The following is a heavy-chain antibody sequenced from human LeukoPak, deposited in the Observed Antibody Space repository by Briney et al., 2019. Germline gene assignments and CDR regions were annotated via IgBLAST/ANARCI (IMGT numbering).Heavy chain of an antibody. CDR2: VSSSGDNT. CDR3: VKGGWFDD. V-gene: IGHV3-23*01. D-gene: IGHD6-19*01. CDR1: GFTFSNYG. J-gene: IGHJ4*02. Sequence: GGSLRLSCAASGFTFSNYGMHWVRQAPGKGLAWVSGVSSSGDNTHYAGSVKGRFTISRDNSNNTLFLQMNSLRAEDTAVYYCVKGGWFDDWGQGTLVTVSS.